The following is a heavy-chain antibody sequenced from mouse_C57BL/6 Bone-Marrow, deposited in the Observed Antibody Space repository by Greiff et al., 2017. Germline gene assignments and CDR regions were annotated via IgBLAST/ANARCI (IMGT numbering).Heavy chain of an antibody. D-gene: IGHD2-4*01. CDR1: GYTFTSYW. CDR3: ARLLYYDHDGGDY. Sequence: QVQLQQPGAELVMPGASVKLSCKASGYTFTSYWMHWVKQRPGQGLEWIGEIDPSDSYTNYNQKFKGKSTLTVDKSSSTAYMQLGSLTSEDSAVYYCARLLYYDHDGGDYWGQGTTLTVSS. J-gene: IGHJ2*01. CDR2: IDPSDSYT. V-gene: IGHV1-69*01.